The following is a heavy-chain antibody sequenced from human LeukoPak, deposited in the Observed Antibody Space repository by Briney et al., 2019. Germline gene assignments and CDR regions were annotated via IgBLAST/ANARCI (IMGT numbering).Heavy chain of an antibody. CDR1: GFTFSSYA. Sequence: GGSLRLSCAASGFTFSSYAMSWVRQAPGKGLEWVSAISGSGGSTYYADSVKGRFTISRDNSKNTLYLQMNSLRAEDTAVYYCAKDPFHYDFWGGNDAFDIWGQGTMVTVSS. CDR3: AKDPFHYDFWGGNDAFDI. D-gene: IGHD3-3*01. CDR2: ISGSGGST. J-gene: IGHJ3*02. V-gene: IGHV3-23*01.